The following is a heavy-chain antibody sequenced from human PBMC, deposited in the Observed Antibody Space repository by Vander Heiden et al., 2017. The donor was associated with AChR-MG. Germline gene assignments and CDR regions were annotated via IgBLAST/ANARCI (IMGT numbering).Heavy chain of an antibody. J-gene: IGHJ5*02. V-gene: IGHV3-30-3*01. CDR1: GFTSRRYA. CDR2: ISYDGSNK. Sequence: QVQLVESGGGVVQPGRSLRLSCAHSGFTSRRYARHWVRRAPGKGLEWVAVISYDGSNKYYADSVKGRFTISRDNSKNTLYLQMNSLRAEDTAVYYCARQEGHCSSTSCTNWFDPWGQGTLVTVSS. D-gene: IGHD2-2*01. CDR3: ARQEGHCSSTSCTNWFDP.